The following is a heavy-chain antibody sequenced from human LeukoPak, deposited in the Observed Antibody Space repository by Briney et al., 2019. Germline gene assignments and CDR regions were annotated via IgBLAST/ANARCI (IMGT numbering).Heavy chain of an antibody. CDR2: IYYSGST. V-gene: IGHV4-39*01. CDR3: ARRGKVYYYGMDV. Sequence: PSETLSLTCTVSGGSIGSSSYYWGWIRQPPGKGLEWIGSIYYSGSTYYNPSLKSRVTISVDTSKNQFSLKLSSVTAADTAVYYCARRGKVYYYGMDVWGQGTTVTVSS. J-gene: IGHJ6*02. CDR1: GGSIGSSSYY.